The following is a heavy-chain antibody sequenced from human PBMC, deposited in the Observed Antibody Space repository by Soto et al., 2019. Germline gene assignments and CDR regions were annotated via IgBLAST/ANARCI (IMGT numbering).Heavy chain of an antibody. CDR3: AKSLLGYCSSTSCYATMGSAFDI. V-gene: IGHV3-9*01. CDR1: GFTFDDYA. Sequence: GGSLRLSCAASGFTFDDYAMHWVRQAPGKGLEWVSGISWNSGSIGYADSVKGRFTISRDNAKNSLYLQMNSLRAEDTALYYCAKSLLGYCSSTSCYATMGSAFDIWGQGTMVTVS. CDR2: ISWNSGSI. D-gene: IGHD2-2*01. J-gene: IGHJ3*02.